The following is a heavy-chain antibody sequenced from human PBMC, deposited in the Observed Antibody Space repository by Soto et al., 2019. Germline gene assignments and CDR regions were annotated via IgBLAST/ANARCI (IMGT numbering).Heavy chain of an antibody. D-gene: IGHD3-9*01. CDR2: IYYSGST. CDR1: GGSISSYY. V-gene: IGHV4-59*01. CDR3: ARGRPTIFHYYFDY. Sequence: SETLSLTCTVSGGSISSYYWSWIRQPPGKGLEWIGYIYYSGSTNYNPSLKSRVTISVDTSKNQFSLKLSSVTAADTAVYYCARGRPTIFHYYFDYWGQGTLVTVSS. J-gene: IGHJ4*02.